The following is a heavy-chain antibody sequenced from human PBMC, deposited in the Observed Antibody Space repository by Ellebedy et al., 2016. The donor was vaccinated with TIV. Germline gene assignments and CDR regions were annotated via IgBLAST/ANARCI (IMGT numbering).Heavy chain of an antibody. V-gene: IGHV3-7*01. CDR3: ARAIGGNSAY. CDR1: GLTFSSYW. CDR2: INQDGSVK. J-gene: IGHJ4*02. Sequence: GGSLRLSXAASGLTFSSYWMHWARQAPGKGLEWVANINQDGSVKYYVDSVKGRFTISRDNTKNSLYLQMNSLRAEDTAVYYCARAIGGNSAYWGQGVLVTVSS.